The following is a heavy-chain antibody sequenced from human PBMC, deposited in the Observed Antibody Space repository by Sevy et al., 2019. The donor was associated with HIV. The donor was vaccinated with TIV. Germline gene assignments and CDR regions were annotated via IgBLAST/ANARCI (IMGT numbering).Heavy chain of an antibody. V-gene: IGHV3-23*01. Sequence: GGSLRLSCKPSGFTFTSYAMNWVRRAPGKGLEWLSTIYGSGGVTYYADSVKGRFTISRDKSKNTLYLQMNSLRTEDTALYYCAGGRYDSSGSFDALDIWGQGTMVTVSS. CDR2: IYGSGGVT. J-gene: IGHJ3*02. D-gene: IGHD3-22*01. CDR3: AGGRYDSSGSFDALDI. CDR1: GFTFTSYA.